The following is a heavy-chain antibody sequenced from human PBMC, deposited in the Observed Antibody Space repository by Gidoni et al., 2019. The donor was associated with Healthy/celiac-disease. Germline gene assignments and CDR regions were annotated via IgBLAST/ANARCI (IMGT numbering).Heavy chain of an antibody. J-gene: IGHJ4*02. CDR3: ARTGDLDY. Sequence: LPLPESCPGLVKPSATLSLPCTVSGGSISSSSYYWGWIRQPPGKGLAWIGSIYNSGSTYYNPSLKSRVTISVDTSKKQFALELSSVTAADTAVYYCARTGDLDYWGQGTLVTVSS. CDR1: GGSISSSSYY. D-gene: IGHD3-10*01. CDR2: IYNSGST. V-gene: IGHV4-39*01.